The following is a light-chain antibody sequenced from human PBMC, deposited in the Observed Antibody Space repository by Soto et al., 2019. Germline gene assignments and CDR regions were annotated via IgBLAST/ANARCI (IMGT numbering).Light chain of an antibody. CDR2: GTF. Sequence: EIVLTQSPGTLSVSPGERATLSCRASETISSDKLAWYQQKPGQAPSLLIFGTFSRATGIPDRFSGSGSGTDFTLTSSILEPEDSAIYYCQQYGSWTFGQGTKVEI. J-gene: IGKJ1*01. CDR3: QQYGSWT. V-gene: IGKV3-20*01. CDR1: ETISSDK.